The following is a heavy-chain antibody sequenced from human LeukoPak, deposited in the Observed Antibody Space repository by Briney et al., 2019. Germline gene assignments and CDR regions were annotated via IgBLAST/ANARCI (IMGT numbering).Heavy chain of an antibody. V-gene: IGHV1-69*04. J-gene: IGHJ4*02. CDR1: GGTFSSYA. Sequence: ASVKVSCKASGGTFSSYAISWVRQAPGQGLEWLGRIIPILGIANYAQKFQGRVTITADKSTSTAYMELSSLRSEDTAVYYCARVPGGGSGSFYYFDYWGQGTLVTVSS. CDR3: ARVPGGGSGSFYYFDY. D-gene: IGHD3-10*01. CDR2: IIPILGIA.